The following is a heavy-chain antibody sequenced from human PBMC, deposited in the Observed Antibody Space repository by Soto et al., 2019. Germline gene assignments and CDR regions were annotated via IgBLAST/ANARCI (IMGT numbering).Heavy chain of an antibody. J-gene: IGHJ6*02. CDR1: GYTFTSYG. Sequence: GASVKVSCKASGYTFTSYGISCVRQAPGQGLEWMGRISADYGNASYAQKFQGRVTITADKSTSTAYMELSSLRSEDTAVYYCAREDRDRETGLVPAAIDGMDVWGQGTTVTVSS. CDR3: AREDRDRETGLVPAAIDGMDV. CDR2: ISADYGNA. D-gene: IGHD2-2*01. V-gene: IGHV1-18*01.